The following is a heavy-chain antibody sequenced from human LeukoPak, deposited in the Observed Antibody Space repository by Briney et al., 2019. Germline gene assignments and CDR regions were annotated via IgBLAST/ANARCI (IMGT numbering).Heavy chain of an antibody. V-gene: IGHV3-23*01. CDR1: GFTFSSFA. CDR2: IIASGSSA. J-gene: IGHJ6*02. CDR3: ARDRRPDSGYYERRRNSYGMDV. Sequence: GGSLRLSCAASGFTFSSFAMSWVRQAPGKGLEWVSVIIASGSSAYYAGSVKGRFTISRENAKNSLYLQMNSLRAGDTAVYYCARDRRPDSGYYERRRNSYGMDVWGQGTTVTVSS. D-gene: IGHD3-22*01.